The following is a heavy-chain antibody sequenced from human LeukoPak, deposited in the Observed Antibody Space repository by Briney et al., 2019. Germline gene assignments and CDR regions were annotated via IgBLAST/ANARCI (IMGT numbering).Heavy chain of an antibody. CDR2: IRYDGSNK. CDR3: AKDQYSSSAFDY. D-gene: IGHD6-6*01. V-gene: IGHV3-30*02. Sequence: GGSLRLSFAASGFTFSSYGMHWVRQAPGKGLEWVAFIRYDGSNKYYADSVKGRFTISRDNSKNTLYLQMNSLRAEDTAVYYCAKDQYSSSAFDYWGQGTLVTVSS. J-gene: IGHJ4*02. CDR1: GFTFSSYG.